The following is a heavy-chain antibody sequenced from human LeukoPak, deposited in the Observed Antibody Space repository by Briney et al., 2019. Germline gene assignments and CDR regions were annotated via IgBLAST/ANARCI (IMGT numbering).Heavy chain of an antibody. CDR1: GGSISSYY. J-gene: IGHJ6*02. Sequence: SETLSLTCTVSGGSISSYYWSWIRQPAGKGLEWIGRIYTSGSTNYNPSLKSRVTISVDRSKNQFSLKLSSVTAADTAVYYCARDPRYYDILTGDYYYYGMDVWGQGTTVTVSS. CDR2: IYTSGST. CDR3: ARDPRYYDILTGDYYYYGMDV. V-gene: IGHV4-4*07. D-gene: IGHD3-9*01.